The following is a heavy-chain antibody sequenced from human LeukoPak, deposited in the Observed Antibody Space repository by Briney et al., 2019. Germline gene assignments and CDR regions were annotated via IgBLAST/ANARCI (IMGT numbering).Heavy chain of an antibody. J-gene: IGHJ6*02. D-gene: IGHD3-3*01. CDR1: GFTFSSYA. Sequence: GGSLRLSCAASGFTFSSYAMHWVRQAPGKGLEWVAVISYDGSNKYYADSVKGRFTISRDKSKNTLCLQMDSLRSDDTAVYYCARTKSYDFWIGGSHRPPENYNMDVWGQGTTVTVSS. CDR2: ISYDGSNK. CDR3: ARTKSYDFWIGGSHRPPENYNMDV. V-gene: IGHV3-30*04.